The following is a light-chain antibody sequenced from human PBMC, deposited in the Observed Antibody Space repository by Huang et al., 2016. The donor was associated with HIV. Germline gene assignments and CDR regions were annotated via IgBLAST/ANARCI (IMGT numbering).Light chain of an antibody. J-gene: IGKJ1*01. V-gene: IGKV1-27*01. CDR2: AAS. CDR3: QRYDSAPRA. Sequence: DIQMTQSPASLSASTGIRVTLTCRASQDIGNFVSWFQQKPGKVPRLLIYAASVLQSGVPSRFSGRGSGTNFTLTITNCQAEDVATYYCQRYDSAPRAFGQGTKV. CDR1: QDIGNF.